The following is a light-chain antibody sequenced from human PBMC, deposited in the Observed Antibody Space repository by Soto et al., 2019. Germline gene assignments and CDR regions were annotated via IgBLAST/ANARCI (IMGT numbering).Light chain of an antibody. CDR3: QQRKT. J-gene: IGKJ4*01. CDR1: QSVSSS. V-gene: IGKV3-11*01. Sequence: ELGLTQSPATLSLSPGERATLSCRASQSVSSSLAWYQQKPGQAPRLLISDASNRATGVPARFRGSGSGTDFTLTISSLETADFAVYYCQQRKTFGGGTKVAIK. CDR2: DAS.